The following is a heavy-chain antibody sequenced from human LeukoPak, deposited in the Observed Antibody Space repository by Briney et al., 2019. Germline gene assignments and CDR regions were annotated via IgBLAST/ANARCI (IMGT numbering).Heavy chain of an antibody. Sequence: SETLSLTCAVYGGSFSGYYWSWIRQPPGKGLEWIGEINHSGSTNYNPSLKSRVTISVDTSKNQFSLKLSSVTAADTAVYYCALGFGVARPVPFDYWGQGTLVTVSS. J-gene: IGHJ4*02. D-gene: IGHD3-3*01. CDR1: GGSFSGYY. CDR3: ALGFGVARPVPFDY. CDR2: INHSGST. V-gene: IGHV4-34*01.